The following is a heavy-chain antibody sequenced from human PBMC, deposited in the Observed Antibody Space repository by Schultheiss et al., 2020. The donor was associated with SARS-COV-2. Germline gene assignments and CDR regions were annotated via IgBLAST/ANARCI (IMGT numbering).Heavy chain of an antibody. J-gene: IGHJ6*02. D-gene: IGHD3-22*01. V-gene: IGHV1-69*13. CDR2: IIPIFGTA. CDR3: ATPHDSRDYYGMDV. Sequence: SVKVSCKASGGTFSSYAISWVRQAPGQGLEWMGGIIPIFGTANYAQKFQGRVTITADESTSTAYMELSSLRSEDTAVYYCATPHDSRDYYGMDVWGQGTTVTVSS. CDR1: GGTFSSYA.